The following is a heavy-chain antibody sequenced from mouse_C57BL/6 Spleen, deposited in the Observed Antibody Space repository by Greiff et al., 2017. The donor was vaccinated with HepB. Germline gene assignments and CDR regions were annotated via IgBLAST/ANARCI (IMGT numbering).Heavy chain of an antibody. CDR3: ARRVGVYYDYDDAMDY. J-gene: IGHJ4*01. V-gene: IGHV1-72*01. Sequence: VQLQQPGAELVKPGASVKLSCKASGYTFTSYWMHWVKQRPGRGLEWIGRIDPNSGGTKYNEKFKSKATLTVDKPSSTAYMQLSSLTSEDSAVYYCARRVGVYYDYDDAMDYWGQGTSVTVSS. CDR2: IDPNSGGT. D-gene: IGHD2-4*01. CDR1: GYTFTSYW.